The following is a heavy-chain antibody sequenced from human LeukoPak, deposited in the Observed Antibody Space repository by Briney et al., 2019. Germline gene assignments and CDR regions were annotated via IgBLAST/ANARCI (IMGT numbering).Heavy chain of an antibody. J-gene: IGHJ3*02. D-gene: IGHD5-24*01. CDR2: ISGSGGST. Sequence: TGGSLRLSCAASGFTFSSYAMSWVRQAPGKGLEWVSAISGSGGSTYYADSVKGRFTISRDNSKNTLYLQMNSLRAEDTAVYYCAKSSRWLQLEAIPTDAFDIWGQGTMVTVSS. CDR3: AKSSRWLQLEAIPTDAFDI. CDR1: GFTFSSYA. V-gene: IGHV3-23*01.